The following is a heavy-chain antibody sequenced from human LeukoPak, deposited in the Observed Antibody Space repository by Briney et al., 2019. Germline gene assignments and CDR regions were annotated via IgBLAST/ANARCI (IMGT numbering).Heavy chain of an antibody. D-gene: IGHD6-19*01. Sequence: GASVKVSCKASGYTFTGYYIHWVRQAPGQGLEWMGWINPNSGGTNYAQKFQGRVTMTRDASISTAYMELSRPRSDDTAVYYCARIAVTSSRAYFDYWGQGTLVTVSS. CDR3: ARIAVTSSRAYFDY. CDR2: INPNSGGT. V-gene: IGHV1-2*02. CDR1: GYTFTGYY. J-gene: IGHJ4*02.